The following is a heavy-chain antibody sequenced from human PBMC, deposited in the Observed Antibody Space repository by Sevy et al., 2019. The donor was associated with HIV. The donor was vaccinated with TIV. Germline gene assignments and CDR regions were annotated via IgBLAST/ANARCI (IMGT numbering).Heavy chain of an antibody. Sequence: GGSLRLSCEASGFSFNAFGRHWVRQAPGKGLEWVGLISPDGHNQNYAASVKGRFTISRDNSKNTLYLHMTGLTGDDTAMYSCTKESLRGTYLWGDFDHWGQGTLVTVSS. V-gene: IGHV3-33*03. CDR2: ISPDGHNQ. D-gene: IGHD3-16*01. CDR3: TKESLRGTYLWGDFDH. CDR1: GFSFNAFG. J-gene: IGHJ4*02.